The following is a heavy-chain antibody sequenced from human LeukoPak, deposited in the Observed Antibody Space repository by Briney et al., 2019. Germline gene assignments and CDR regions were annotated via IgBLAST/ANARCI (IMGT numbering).Heavy chain of an antibody. J-gene: IGHJ6*03. D-gene: IGHD3-10*01. CDR3: AGPRAGYYGAYYMDV. CDR2: IYYSGST. V-gene: IGHV4-39*01. Sequence: PSQTLSLTCTVSGGSISSSSYYWGWIRQPPGKGLEWIGSIYYSGSTYYNPSLKSRVTISVDTSKNQFSLKLSSVTAADTAVYYCAGPRAGYYGAYYMDVWGRGTMVTVSS. CDR1: GGSISSSSYY.